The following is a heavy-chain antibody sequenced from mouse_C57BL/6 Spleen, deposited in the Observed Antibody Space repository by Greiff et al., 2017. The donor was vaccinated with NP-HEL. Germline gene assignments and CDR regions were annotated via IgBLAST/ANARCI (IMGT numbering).Heavy chain of an antibody. Sequence: VQLQQPGAELVRPGSSVKLSCKASGYTFTSYWMDWVKQRPGQGLEWIGNIYPSDSETHYNQKFKDKATLTVDKSSSTAYMQLSSLTSEDSAVNCCAREGVGAMDYWGQGTSVTVSS. CDR1: GYTFTSYW. CDR2: IYPSDSET. J-gene: IGHJ4*01. V-gene: IGHV1-61*01. CDR3: AREGVGAMDY. D-gene: IGHD1-1*02.